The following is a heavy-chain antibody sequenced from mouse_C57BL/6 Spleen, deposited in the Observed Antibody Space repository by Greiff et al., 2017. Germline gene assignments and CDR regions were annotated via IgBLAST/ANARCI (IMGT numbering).Heavy chain of an antibody. Sequence: QVQLQQPGAELVMPGASVKLSCKASGYTFTSYWMHWVKQRPGQGLEWIGEIDPSDSYTNYNQTFKGKSTLTVDKSSSTAYMQISSLTSEDSAVYYCARKGYDYAMDYWGQGTSVTVSS. D-gene: IGHD3-1*01. CDR2: IDPSDSYT. CDR1: GYTFTSYW. V-gene: IGHV1-69*01. CDR3: ARKGYDYAMDY. J-gene: IGHJ4*01.